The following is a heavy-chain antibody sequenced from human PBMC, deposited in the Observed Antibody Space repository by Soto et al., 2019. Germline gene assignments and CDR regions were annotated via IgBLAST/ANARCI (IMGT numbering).Heavy chain of an antibody. D-gene: IGHD5-18*01. CDR3: ARTTGGYSYGFDLYYFDY. Sequence: SETLSLTYTVSGGSISSYYWSWIRQPPGKGLEWIGYIYYSGSTNYNPSLKSRVTISVDTSKNQFSLKLSSVTAADTAVYYCARTTGGYSYGFDLYYFDYWGQGTLVTVSS. J-gene: IGHJ4*02. V-gene: IGHV4-59*08. CDR1: GGSISSYY. CDR2: IYYSGST.